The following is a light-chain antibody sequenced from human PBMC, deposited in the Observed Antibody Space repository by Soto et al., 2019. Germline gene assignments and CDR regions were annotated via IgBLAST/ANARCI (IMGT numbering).Light chain of an antibody. Sequence: QSALTQPASVSGSPGQSITISCTGTSSDVGGYNYVSWCQQHPGKAPKLMIYEVSNRPSGVSNRFSGSKSGNTASLTISGLQAEDEADYYCSSYTSSSTRLYVFGTGTKVTVL. V-gene: IGLV2-14*01. CDR2: EVS. J-gene: IGLJ1*01. CDR3: SSYTSSSTRLYV. CDR1: SSDVGGYNY.